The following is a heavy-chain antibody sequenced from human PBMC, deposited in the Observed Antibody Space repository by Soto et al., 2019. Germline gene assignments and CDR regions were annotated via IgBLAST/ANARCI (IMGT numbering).Heavy chain of an antibody. Sequence: QVQLQESGPGLVKPSGTLSLTCAVSGDSISNSRWWTWVRQPPGKGLEWIGDIFHSGDTNYNPSLKSRVFISVDKSQSQFSLKVSSVTAADTAVDYCAYSTGWYRHDVWGQGTLVTVSS. CDR1: GDSISNSRW. D-gene: IGHD6-19*01. V-gene: IGHV4-4*02. J-gene: IGHJ3*01. CDR2: IFHSGDT. CDR3: AYSTGWYRHDV.